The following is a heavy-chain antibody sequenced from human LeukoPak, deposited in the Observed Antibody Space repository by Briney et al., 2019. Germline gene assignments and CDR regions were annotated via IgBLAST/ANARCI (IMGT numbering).Heavy chain of an antibody. V-gene: IGHV3-30*02. CDR3: AKDLYSGSYKMGS. D-gene: IGHD1-26*01. J-gene: IGHJ4*02. CDR2: IRYDGSHT. CDR1: GFIFRNYG. Sequence: PGGSLRLSCAASGFIFRNYGMSWVRQAPGKGLEWVSLIRYDGSHTYYADSVKGRFTISRDNSKNRLYLQMNSLRPEDTAIYYCAKDLYSGSYKMGSWGQGTLVTVSS.